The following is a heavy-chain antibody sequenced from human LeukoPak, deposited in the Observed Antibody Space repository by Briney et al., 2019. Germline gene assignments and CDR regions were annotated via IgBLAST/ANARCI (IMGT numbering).Heavy chain of an antibody. J-gene: IGHJ6*03. Sequence: GGSLRLSCAASGFTFSTYSMNWVRQAPGKGLEWVSYISSSSSTKYYADSVKGRFTVSRDNAEKSLYLQMNSLRAEDTAVYYCARDTAGPRVIHYYMDVWGKGTTVTVSS. CDR1: GFTFSTYS. CDR2: ISSSSSTK. V-gene: IGHV3-48*04. CDR3: ARDTAGPRVIHYYMDV. D-gene: IGHD5-18*01.